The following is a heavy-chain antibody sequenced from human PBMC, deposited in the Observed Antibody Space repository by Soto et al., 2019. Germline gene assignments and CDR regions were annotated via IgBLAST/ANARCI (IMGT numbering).Heavy chain of an antibody. D-gene: IGHD1-7*01. CDR2: IYYSGST. Sequence: QVQLQESGPGLVKPSETLSLTCTVSGGSISSYYWSWIRQPPGKGLEWIGYIYYSGSTNYNPSLTRRVTISVDTSTNQSSLKLSSVTAADTAVYYCARRYGTPLDYWGQGTLVTVSS. CDR1: GGSISSYY. V-gene: IGHV4-59*01. J-gene: IGHJ4*02. CDR3: ARRYGTPLDY.